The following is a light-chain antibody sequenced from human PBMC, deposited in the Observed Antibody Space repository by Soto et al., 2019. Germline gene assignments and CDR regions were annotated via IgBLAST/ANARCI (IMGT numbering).Light chain of an antibody. Sequence: EIVMTQSPATLSVSPGERATLSCRASQSVSYNLAWYQQKPGQAPSLLIYAASTSATGIPARFSGSGSGTEFTLTISSLQSEDFAVYYCQQYNNWPPCTFGQGTKLEIK. J-gene: IGKJ2*02. CDR3: QQYNNWPPCT. V-gene: IGKV3-15*01. CDR1: QSVSYN. CDR2: AAS.